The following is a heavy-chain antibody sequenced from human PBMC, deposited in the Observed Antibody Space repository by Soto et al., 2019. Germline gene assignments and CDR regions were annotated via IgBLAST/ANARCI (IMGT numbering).Heavy chain of an antibody. CDR2: ISGSGSRT. CDR1: GFTFNNYA. CDR3: AKGKQQPPDYGMDI. V-gene: IGHV3-23*01. J-gene: IGHJ6*02. D-gene: IGHD6-13*01. Sequence: EVQLLESGGGLVQPGGSLRLSCAASGFTFNNYAMTWVRQAPGKGLEWVSGISGSGSRTNYADSVEGRFTISRDNSENTLYLQMNSLRAEDTAIYYCAKGKQQPPDYGMDIWGQGTTVTVSS.